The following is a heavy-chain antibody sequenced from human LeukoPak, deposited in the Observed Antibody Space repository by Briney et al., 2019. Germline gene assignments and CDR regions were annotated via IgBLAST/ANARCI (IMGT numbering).Heavy chain of an antibody. V-gene: IGHV3-30*18. CDR2: ISYDGSNK. D-gene: IGHD5-18*01. CDR3: ANSYDPARLFDY. Sequence: PGGSLRLSCAASGFTFSSYEMNWVRQAPGKGLEWVAVISYDGSNKYYADSVKGRFTISRDNSKNTLYLQMNSLRAEDTAVYYCANSYDPARLFDYWGQGTLVTVSS. J-gene: IGHJ4*02. CDR1: GFTFSSYE.